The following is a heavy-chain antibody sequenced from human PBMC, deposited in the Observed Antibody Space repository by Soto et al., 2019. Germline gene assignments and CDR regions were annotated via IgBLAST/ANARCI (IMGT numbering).Heavy chain of an antibody. CDR2: IYYSGST. CDR1: GGSLSSSSYY. D-gene: IGHD6-19*01. CDR3: ARGVAGIDY. V-gene: IGHV4-39*01. J-gene: IGHJ4*02. Sequence: SETLSLTCTVSGGSLSSSSYYWGWIRQPPGKGLEWIASIYYSGSTSYNPSLKSRVTISVDTSKNQFSLKLSSVTAADTAVYYCARGVAGIDYWRQGTLVTVSS.